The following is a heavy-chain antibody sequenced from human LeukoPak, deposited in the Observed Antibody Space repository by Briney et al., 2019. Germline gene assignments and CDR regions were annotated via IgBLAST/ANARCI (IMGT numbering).Heavy chain of an antibody. J-gene: IGHJ4*02. CDR1: GGSISSYY. D-gene: IGHD7-27*01. Sequence: PSETLSLTCTVSGGSISSYYWSWIRQPPGKGLEWIGYIYYSGSTNNNPSLKSRVTISVDTSKNQFSLKLSYVTAADTAVYFCARESSWGNFDYWGQGTLVTVSS. CDR2: IYYSGST. V-gene: IGHV4-59*01. CDR3: ARESSWGNFDY.